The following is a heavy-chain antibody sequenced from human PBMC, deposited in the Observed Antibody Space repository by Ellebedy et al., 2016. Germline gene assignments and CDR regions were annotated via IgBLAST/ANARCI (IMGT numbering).Heavy chain of an antibody. J-gene: IGHJ5*02. CDR3: ARDGDLLNYYDSSGFDP. CDR1: GGSISSYY. D-gene: IGHD3-22*01. CDR2: IYYSGST. V-gene: IGHV4-59*01. Sequence: SETLSLTXTVSGGSISSYYWSWIRQPPGKGLEWIGYIYYSGSTNYNPSLKSRVTISVDTSKNQFSLKLSSVTAADTAVYYCARDGDLLNYYDSSGFDPWGQGTLVTVSS.